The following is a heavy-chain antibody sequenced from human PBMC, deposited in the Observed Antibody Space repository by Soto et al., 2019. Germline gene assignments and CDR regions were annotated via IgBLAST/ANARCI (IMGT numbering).Heavy chain of an antibody. J-gene: IGHJ4*02. CDR3: ARGEYGFDY. D-gene: IGHD3-10*01. CDR2: ISGSSSTV. CDR1: EFTFSSYS. Sequence: EVQVVDSGGGLVQPGGSLRLSCAASEFTFSSYSMNWVRQAPGKGLEWVSYISGSSSTVYYADSVKGRFTISRDNAKSSLYLQMNSLRAEDTAVYYCARGEYGFDYWGQGTLVTVSS. V-gene: IGHV3-48*01.